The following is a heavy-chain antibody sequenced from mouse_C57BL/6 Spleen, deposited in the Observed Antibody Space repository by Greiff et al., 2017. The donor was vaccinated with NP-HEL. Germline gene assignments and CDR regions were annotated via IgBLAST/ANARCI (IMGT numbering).Heavy chain of an antibody. D-gene: IGHD2-4*01. Sequence: VQLQQPGAELVKPGASVKLSCKASGYTFTSYWMHWVKQRPGQGLEWIGMIHPNSGSTNYNEKFKSKATLTVDKSSSTAYMQLSSLTSEDSAVYYCARWEINGGMDYWGQGTSVTVSS. CDR2: IHPNSGST. J-gene: IGHJ4*01. CDR3: ARWEINGGMDY. CDR1: GYTFTSYW. V-gene: IGHV1-64*01.